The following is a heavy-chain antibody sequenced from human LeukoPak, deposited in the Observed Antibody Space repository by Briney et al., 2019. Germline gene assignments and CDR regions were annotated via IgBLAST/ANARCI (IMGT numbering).Heavy chain of an antibody. CDR1: GYSFTNYW. CDR3: ARPSAYGEDAFDV. CDR2: IYPIDSDT. D-gene: IGHD2-21*01. V-gene: IGHV5-51*01. J-gene: IGHJ3*01. Sequence: GESLKISCKGSGYSFTNYWIGWVRQMPGKGLEWMGIIYPIDSDTRYSPSFRGQVTFSADKSISTAYLQWSSPKASDTAMYYCARPSAYGEDAFDVWGQGTMVTVSS.